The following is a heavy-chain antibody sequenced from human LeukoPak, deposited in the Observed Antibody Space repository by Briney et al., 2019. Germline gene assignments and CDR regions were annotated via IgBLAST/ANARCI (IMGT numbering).Heavy chain of an antibody. V-gene: IGHV3-11*05. CDR2: ISPSTTHT. CDR3: ARGGHGAADQ. J-gene: IGHJ5*02. D-gene: IGHD1-26*01. CDR1: GFTFSDYY. Sequence: GGSLRLSCAASGFTFSDYYMSWSRQAPGKGLEWLSYISPSTTHTSYADSVKGRFTISRDNAKDLLFLQMNSLRAEDTAVYYCARGGHGAADQWGQGTLVTVSS.